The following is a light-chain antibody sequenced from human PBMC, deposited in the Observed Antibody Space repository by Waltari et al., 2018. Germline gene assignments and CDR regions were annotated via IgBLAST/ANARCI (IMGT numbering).Light chain of an antibody. CDR3: QTGGHGTWV. CDR2: VNSDGSH. Sequence: QLVLTQSPSASASLGASVKLTCTLSSGHSSNVIAWHQQRPEKGPRYLMKVNSDGSHSKGDEIPDRFSGSSSGAECYLTISSLQSEDEADYYCQTGGHGTWVFGGGTKLTVL. V-gene: IGLV4-69*01. J-gene: IGLJ3*02. CDR1: SGHSSNV.